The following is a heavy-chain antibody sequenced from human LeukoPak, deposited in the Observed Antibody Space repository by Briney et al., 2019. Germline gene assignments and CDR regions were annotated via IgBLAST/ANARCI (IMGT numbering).Heavy chain of an antibody. J-gene: IGHJ6*02. Sequence: SVKVSCKASGSTFSSYAISWVRQAPGQGLEWMGRIIPILGIANYAQKFQGRVTITADKSTSTAYMELSSLRSEDTAVYYCARREGYYDYVWGSYRPTAPYYYYLDYGMDVWGQGTTVTVSS. V-gene: IGHV1-69*04. CDR1: GSTFSSYA. CDR3: ARREGYYDYVWGSYRPTAPYYYYLDYGMDV. CDR2: IIPILGIA. D-gene: IGHD3-16*02.